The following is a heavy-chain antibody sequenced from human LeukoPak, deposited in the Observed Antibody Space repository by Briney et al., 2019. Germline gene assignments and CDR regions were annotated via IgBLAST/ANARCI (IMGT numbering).Heavy chain of an antibody. CDR3: ARRGNWNYVLDN. CDR1: GGSFSGYY. V-gene: IGHV4-34*01. CDR2: INHSGST. J-gene: IGHJ4*02. Sequence: SETLSLTCAVYGGSFSGYYWSWIRQPPGKGLEWIGEINHSGSTNYNPSLKSRATISVDTSKNQFSLKLSSVTAADTAVYYCARRGNWNYVLDNWGQGTLAIVSS. D-gene: IGHD1-7*01.